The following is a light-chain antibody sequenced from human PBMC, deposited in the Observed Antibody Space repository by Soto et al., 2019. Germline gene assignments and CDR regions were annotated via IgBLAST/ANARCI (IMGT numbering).Light chain of an antibody. J-gene: IGKJ1*01. CDR2: GAS. Sequence: ENVLTQSPGTLSLSPGERATLSCRASQSFSSSYLAWYQQKPGQAPRLLIYGASIRATGIPDRFSGSGSGTDFTLTISRLEPEDFAVYYCQQYGSSGTFGQGTKVDIK. CDR1: QSFSSSY. CDR3: QQYGSSGT. V-gene: IGKV3-20*01.